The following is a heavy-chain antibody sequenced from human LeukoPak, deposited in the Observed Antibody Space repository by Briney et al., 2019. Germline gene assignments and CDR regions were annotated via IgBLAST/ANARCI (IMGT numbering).Heavy chain of an antibody. Sequence: GRSLRLSCTASGFSFSGYGMHWVRQAPGKGLEWLAVISHDASDEYYADSVKGRFTISRDNAKNMIYLQMISLRAEDTAVYYCVKALAGQTSGYWGQGTRVTVST. D-gene: IGHD6-25*01. CDR2: ISHDASDE. V-gene: IGHV3-30*18. CDR3: VKALAGQTSGY. CDR1: GFSFSGYG. J-gene: IGHJ4*02.